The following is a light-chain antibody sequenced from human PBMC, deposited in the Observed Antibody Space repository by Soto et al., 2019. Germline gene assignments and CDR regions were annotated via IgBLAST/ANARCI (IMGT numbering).Light chain of an antibody. CDR2: EVS. V-gene: IGLV2-8*01. Sequence: QSVLTQPPSASGSPGQSVTISCTGTSSDVGGYNYVSWYQQHPGKAPKLMIYEVSKRPSGVPDRFSGSKSGNTASLSVSGLQAEDEVDYYSSSYTGSNTLYVSGTGTKVPAL. CDR1: SSDVGGYNY. J-gene: IGLJ1*01. CDR3: SSYTGSNTLYV.